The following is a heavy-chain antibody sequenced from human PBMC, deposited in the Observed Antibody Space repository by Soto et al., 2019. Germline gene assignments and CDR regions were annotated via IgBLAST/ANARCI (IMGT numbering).Heavy chain of an antibody. CDR3: VRDSPTNLEDADTVASWFDP. CDR2: INGDGSTA. J-gene: IGHJ5*02. Sequence: EVLLVESGGGLVQPGGSLRLSCAASGFNFNFYWMHWVRQAPGKGLVWVSRINGDGSTADYADSVKGRFTISRDNAKNTLFVPMDSLRVEDTAVYYCVRDSPTNLEDADTVASWFDPWGQGTLVTVSS. CDR1: GFNFNFYW. D-gene: IGHD5-12*01. V-gene: IGHV3-74*01.